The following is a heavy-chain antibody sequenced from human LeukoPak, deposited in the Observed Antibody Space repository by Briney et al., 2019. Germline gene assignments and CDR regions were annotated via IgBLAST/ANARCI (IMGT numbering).Heavy chain of an antibody. J-gene: IGHJ4*02. CDR3: AGQKDPRPIDY. Sequence: ASVKVSCKASGYTFTGYYMHWVRQAPGQGLEWMGWINPSSGGTNYAQKFQGRVTMTRDTSISTAYMELSELRSDDTAVYYCAGQKDPRPIDYWGQGTLITVSS. CDR2: INPSSGGT. CDR1: GYTFTGYY. V-gene: IGHV1-2*02.